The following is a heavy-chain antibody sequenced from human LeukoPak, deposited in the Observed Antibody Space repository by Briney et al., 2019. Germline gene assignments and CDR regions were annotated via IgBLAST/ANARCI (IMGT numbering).Heavy chain of an antibody. D-gene: IGHD6-19*01. V-gene: IGHV4-4*02. CDR1: GGSISSSNW. J-gene: IGHJ4*02. CDR2: IYHSGST. Sequence: PSETLSLTCAVSGGSISSSNWWSWVRQPPGKGLEWIGEIYHSGSTYYNPSLKSRVTISVDTSKNQFSLKLSSVTAADTAVYYCARDLEQWLSGDWGQGTLVTVSS. CDR3: ARDLEQWLSGD.